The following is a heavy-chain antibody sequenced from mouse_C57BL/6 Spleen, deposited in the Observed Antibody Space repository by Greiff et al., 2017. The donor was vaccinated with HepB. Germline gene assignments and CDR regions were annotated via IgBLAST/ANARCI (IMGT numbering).Heavy chain of an antibody. CDR3: SMPYYGYDGGYYFDY. D-gene: IGHD2-2*01. CDR1: GYTFTSYW. J-gene: IGHJ2*01. CDR2: IHPSDSDT. Sequence: QVQLQQPGAELVKPGASVKVSCKASGYTFTSYWMHWVKQRPGQGLEWIGRIHPSDSDTNYNQKFKGKATLTVDKSSSTAYMQLSSLTSEDSAVYYCSMPYYGYDGGYYFDYWGQGTTLTVSS. V-gene: IGHV1-74*01.